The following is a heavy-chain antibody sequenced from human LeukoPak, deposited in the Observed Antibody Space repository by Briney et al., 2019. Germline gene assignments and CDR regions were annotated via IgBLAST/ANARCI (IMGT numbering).Heavy chain of an antibody. Sequence: GGSLRLSCAASGFTFSSYVMSWVRQAPGKGLEWVSAISGSGGSTYYADSVKGRFTISRDNSKNTLYLQMNSLRAEDTAVYYCARDLPSYDYGDYAEEPFDYWGQGTLVTVSS. J-gene: IGHJ4*02. CDR2: ISGSGGST. CDR3: ARDLPSYDYGDYAEEPFDY. CDR1: GFTFSSYV. D-gene: IGHD4-17*01. V-gene: IGHV3-23*01.